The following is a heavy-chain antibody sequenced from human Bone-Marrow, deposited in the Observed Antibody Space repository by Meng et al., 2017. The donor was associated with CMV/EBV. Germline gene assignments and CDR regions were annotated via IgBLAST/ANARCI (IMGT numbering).Heavy chain of an antibody. CDR1: GYTFTSYG. CDR3: ARTRIAAADY. D-gene: IGHD6-13*01. CDR2: ISAYNGNT. V-gene: IGHV1-18*01. Sequence: VSCKDSGYTFTSYGISWVRQAPGQGLGWMGWISAYNGNTNYAQKLQGRVTMTTDTSTSTAYMELRSLRSDDTAVYYCARTRIAAADYWGQGTLVTVSS. J-gene: IGHJ4*02.